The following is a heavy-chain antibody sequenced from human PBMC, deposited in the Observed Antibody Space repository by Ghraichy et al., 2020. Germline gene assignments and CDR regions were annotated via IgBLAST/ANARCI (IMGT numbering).Heavy chain of an antibody. D-gene: IGHD2-15*01. J-gene: IGHJ4*02. CDR2: ISGSGGST. CDR3: AKDDRVVVAAPYFDY. V-gene: IGHV3-23*01. Sequence: GGSLRLSCAASGFTFSSYAMSWVRQAPGKGLEWVSAISGSGGSTYYADSVKGRFTISRDNSKNTLYLQMNSLRAEDTAVYYCAKDDRVVVAAPYFDYWGQGTLVTVSS. CDR1: GFTFSSYA.